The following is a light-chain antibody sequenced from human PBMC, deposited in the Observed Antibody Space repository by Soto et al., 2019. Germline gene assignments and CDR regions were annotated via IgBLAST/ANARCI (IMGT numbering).Light chain of an antibody. CDR1: QSVGST. Sequence: EIVMTQSPATLSVSPGERVTLSCRASQSVGSTLAWYQQKPGQAPRLLIYGASTGASGTPARFSGSGSGTEFTLTVSSLQSEYFAVYYCQQYNKWPITFGQGTRLEI. CDR2: GAS. V-gene: IGKV3-15*01. J-gene: IGKJ5*01. CDR3: QQYNKWPIT.